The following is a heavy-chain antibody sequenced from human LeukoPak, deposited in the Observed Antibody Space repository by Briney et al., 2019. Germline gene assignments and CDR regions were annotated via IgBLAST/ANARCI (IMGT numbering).Heavy chain of an antibody. Sequence: ASVKVSCKASGYTFNSYGISWVRQAPGQGLEWMGWISAYNGHTNYAQKFQGRVTMTTDTSTSTAYMDLRSLRSDDTAVYYCARDRKRYCSSTSCYALGGYYYYYYMDVWGKGTTVTISS. CDR1: GYTFNSYG. V-gene: IGHV1-18*01. CDR3: ARDRKRYCSSTSCYALGGYYYYYYMDV. J-gene: IGHJ6*03. D-gene: IGHD2-2*01. CDR2: ISAYNGHT.